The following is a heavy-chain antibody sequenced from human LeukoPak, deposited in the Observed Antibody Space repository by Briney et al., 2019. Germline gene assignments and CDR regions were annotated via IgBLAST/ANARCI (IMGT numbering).Heavy chain of an antibody. J-gene: IGHJ4*02. D-gene: IGHD1-26*01. V-gene: IGHV3-23*01. Sequence: HPGGSLRLSCAASGFTFSSQTMSWVRQAPGKGLEWVSAISGSGGSTYYADSVKGRFTISRDNSKNTLYLQMNSLRAEDTAVYYCARDASSGSQYGSGGIFDYWGQGTLVTVSS. CDR1: GFTFSSQT. CDR2: ISGSGGST. CDR3: ARDASSGSQYGSGGIFDY.